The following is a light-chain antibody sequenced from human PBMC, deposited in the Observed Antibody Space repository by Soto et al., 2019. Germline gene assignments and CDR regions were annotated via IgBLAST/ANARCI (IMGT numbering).Light chain of an antibody. V-gene: IGLV2-14*03. J-gene: IGLJ2*01. CDR2: DVN. CDR3: SSFSSVSTFA. Sequence: QSALTQPASVSGSPGQWITLSCTGTSSDVGAYNHVSWYQQLPGEAPKLIIYDVNNRPSGVSNRFSGSKSGNTASLTISGLQADDEADYYCSSFSSVSTFAFGGGTKLTVL. CDR1: SSDVGAYNH.